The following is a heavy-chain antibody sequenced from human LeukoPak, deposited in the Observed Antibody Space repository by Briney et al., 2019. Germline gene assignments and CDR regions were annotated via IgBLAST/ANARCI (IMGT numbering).Heavy chain of an antibody. CDR1: GGSISSSNW. CDR2: IYHSGST. D-gene: IGHD6-19*01. Sequence: SETLSHTCAVSGGSISSSNWWSWVRQPPGKGLEWIGEIYHSGSTNYNPSLKSRVTISVDKSKNQFSLKLSSVTAADTAVYYCARDSSGWYATKDWGQGTLVTVSS. V-gene: IGHV4-4*02. CDR3: ARDSSGWYATKD. J-gene: IGHJ4*02.